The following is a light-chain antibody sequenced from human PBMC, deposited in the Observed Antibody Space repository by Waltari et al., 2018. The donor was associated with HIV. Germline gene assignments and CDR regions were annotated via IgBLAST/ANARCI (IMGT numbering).Light chain of an antibody. V-gene: IGLV1-44*01. CDR3: AAWDDSLNGHVV. CDR2: SNR. CDR1: RSNIGTNS. J-gene: IGLJ2*01. Sequence: QSELTQSPSASGTPGQRVTISCSGSRSNIGTNSVNWSQQLPGTAPKLLIYSNRQRPSGVPDRFSGSKSGTSASLAITGLQSEDEADYYCAAWDDSLNGHVVFGGGTKLTVL.